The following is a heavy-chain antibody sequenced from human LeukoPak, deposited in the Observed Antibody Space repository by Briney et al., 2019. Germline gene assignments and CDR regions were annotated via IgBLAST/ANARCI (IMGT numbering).Heavy chain of an antibody. Sequence: GGSLRLSCAASGFTFNDYYMSWIRQAPGKSPEWVAYVSGSGSPIYYADSVKGRFTVSRDNAKNSLYLQMSSLRAEDTAVYYCAKDLDHGGNSCYWGQGTLVTVSS. J-gene: IGHJ4*02. D-gene: IGHD4-23*01. CDR1: GFTFNDYY. CDR2: VSGSGSPI. CDR3: AKDLDHGGNSCY. V-gene: IGHV3-11*01.